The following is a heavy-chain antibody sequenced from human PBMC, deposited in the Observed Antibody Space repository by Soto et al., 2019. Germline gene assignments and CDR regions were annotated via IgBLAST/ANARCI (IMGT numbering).Heavy chain of an antibody. V-gene: IGHV4-31*03. CDR3: ARDHDCSGGSCHTGRFDP. Sequence: QVPLQESGPGLVKPSQTLSLTCTVSGGSISSGGYYWSWIRQHPGKGLEWIGYIYYSGSTYYNPSLKSRVTISVDTSKNQFSLKLSSVTAADTAVYYCARDHDCSGGSCHTGRFDPWGQGTLVTVSS. D-gene: IGHD2-15*01. CDR2: IYYSGST. CDR1: GGSISSGGYY. J-gene: IGHJ5*02.